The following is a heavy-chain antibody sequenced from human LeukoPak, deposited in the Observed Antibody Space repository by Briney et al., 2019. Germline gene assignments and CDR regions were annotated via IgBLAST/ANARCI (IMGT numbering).Heavy chain of an antibody. CDR3: ASMVRGVMAIDY. CDR1: GFTFSSYS. Sequence: GGSLRLSCAASGFTFSSYSMNWVRQAPGKGLEWVGNIKQDGSEKYYVDSVKGRFTISRDNAKNSLYLQMNSLRAEDTAVYYCASMVRGVMAIDYWGQGTLVTVSS. V-gene: IGHV3-7*05. J-gene: IGHJ4*02. D-gene: IGHD3-10*01. CDR2: IKQDGSEK.